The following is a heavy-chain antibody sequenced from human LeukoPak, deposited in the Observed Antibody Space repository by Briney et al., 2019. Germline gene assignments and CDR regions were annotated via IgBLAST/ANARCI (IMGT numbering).Heavy chain of an antibody. D-gene: IGHD2-15*01. CDR3: AKETAGFCSGNNCYLDY. V-gene: IGHV3-23*01. CDR2: ISNSGGTI. Sequence: GGSLRLSCAASGFTFSNYGMHWVRQAPGKGLEWVSGISNSGGTIYYADSVKGRFTISRDNSKNTLYLQMNSLRAEDTAVYSCAKETAGFCSGNNCYLDYWGQGTLVTVSS. J-gene: IGHJ4*02. CDR1: GFTFSNYG.